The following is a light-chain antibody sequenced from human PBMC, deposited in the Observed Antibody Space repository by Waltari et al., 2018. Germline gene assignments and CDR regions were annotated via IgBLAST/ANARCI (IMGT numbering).Light chain of an antibody. CDR1: QSVNSN. Sequence: EIVMTQSRATLSVSPGERATLSCRGSQSVNSNLAWYQQKPGQAPRLLIYGASTRATGFRVTFSASGSGTEFTLTHSSLQSEDFAVYYCQQYNSWPLTFGQGTTLEIK. J-gene: IGKJ2*01. CDR3: QQYNSWPLT. CDR2: GAS. V-gene: IGKV3-15*01.